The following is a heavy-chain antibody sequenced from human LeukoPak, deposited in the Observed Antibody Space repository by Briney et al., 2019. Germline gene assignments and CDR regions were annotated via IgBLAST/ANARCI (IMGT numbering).Heavy chain of an antibody. D-gene: IGHD3-10*01. CDR2: ISSSSSYI. CDR1: GFTFSSYW. J-gene: IGHJ6*04. CDR3: ARAQVLLWFGELFDV. V-gene: IGHV3-21*01. Sequence: GGSLRLSCAASGFTFSSYWMSWVRQAPGKGLEWVSSISSSSSYIYYADSVKGRFIISRDNAKNSLYLQMNSLRAEDTAVYYCARAQVLLWFGELFDVWGKGTTVTISS.